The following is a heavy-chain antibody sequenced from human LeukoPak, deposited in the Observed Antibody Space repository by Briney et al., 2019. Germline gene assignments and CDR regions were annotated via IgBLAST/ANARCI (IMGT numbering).Heavy chain of an antibody. D-gene: IGHD6-19*01. CDR3: ARSQPVYSSGSRRGYLDY. Sequence: GRSLRLSCAASGFTFSSYAMSWVRQAPGKGLEWVSAISGSGGSTYYADSVKGRFTISRDNSKNTLYLQMNSLRAEDTAVYYCARSQPVYSSGSRRGYLDYWGQGTLVTVSS. CDR1: GFTFSSYA. V-gene: IGHV3-23*01. J-gene: IGHJ4*02. CDR2: ISGSGGST.